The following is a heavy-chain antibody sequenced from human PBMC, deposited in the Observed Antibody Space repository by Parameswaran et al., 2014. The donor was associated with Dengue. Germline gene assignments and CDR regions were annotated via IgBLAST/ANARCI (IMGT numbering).Heavy chain of an antibody. V-gene: IGHV3-21*05. CDR3: ARDGDTAAAAYYYSYYIDV. CDR2: ISSSSSYI. Sequence: WIRQPPGKGLEWVSYISSSSSYIYYADSVKGRFTISRDNAKNSLFLQLNSLRAEDAGVYYCARDGDTAAAAYYYSYYIDVWGKGTTVTVSS. J-gene: IGHJ6*03. D-gene: IGHD6-13*01.